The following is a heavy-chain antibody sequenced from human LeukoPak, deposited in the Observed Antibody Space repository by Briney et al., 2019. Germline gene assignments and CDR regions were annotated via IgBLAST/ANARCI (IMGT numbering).Heavy chain of an antibody. CDR1: GFTFSTYW. CDR3: AKSREYISRNLDY. V-gene: IGHV3-48*04. J-gene: IGHJ4*02. D-gene: IGHD6-13*01. CDR2: ISSSSSTI. Sequence: GGSLRLSCAASGFTFSTYWMSWVRQAPGKGLEWVSYISSSSSTIYYADSVKGRFTISRDNAKNSLYLQMNSLRAEDTAVYYCAKSREYISRNLDYWGQGTLVTVSS.